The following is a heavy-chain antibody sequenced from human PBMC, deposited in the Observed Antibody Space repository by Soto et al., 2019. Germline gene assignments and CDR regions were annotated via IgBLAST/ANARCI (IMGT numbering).Heavy chain of an antibody. Sequence: QITLKESGPTLVRPTQTLTLTCTFSGFSLSTSGLGVGWIRQPPGKALEWLALIYWNDDKRYSPSLKARLTITKDTSKNQVVLTMTNMDPVDTATYYCAHRPSGWYLFDYRGQGTLDTVSS. V-gene: IGHV2-5*01. CDR2: IYWNDDK. CDR3: AHRPSGWYLFDY. D-gene: IGHD6-19*01. CDR1: GFSLSTSGLG. J-gene: IGHJ4*02.